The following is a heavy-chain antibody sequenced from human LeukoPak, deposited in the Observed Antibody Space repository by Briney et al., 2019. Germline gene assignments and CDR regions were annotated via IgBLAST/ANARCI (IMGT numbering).Heavy chain of an antibody. CDR2: IYPGDSDT. CDR1: GYSFTSYW. Sequence: PGESLKISCKGSGYSFTSYWIGWVRQMPGKGLEWMGIIYPGDSDTRYSPSFQGQVTISADKSICTAYLQWSSLKASDTAMYYCARQRYYYGSGSPYYFDYWGQGTLVTVSS. J-gene: IGHJ4*02. V-gene: IGHV5-51*01. D-gene: IGHD3-10*01. CDR3: ARQRYYYGSGSPYYFDY.